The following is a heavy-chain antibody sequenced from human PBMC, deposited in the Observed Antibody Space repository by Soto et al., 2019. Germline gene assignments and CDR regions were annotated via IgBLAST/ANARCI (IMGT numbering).Heavy chain of an antibody. CDR2: IYWNSGRI. Sequence: EVQLVESGGGLVQPGRSLRLSCAASGFTSNDYAMHWVRQVPGKGLEWVSGIYWNSGRIGYADSVKGRFTTSRDNAKNSLYLQMNRLRAEDTGLYYCAKVMVPGGADYWGQVILVTVSS. CDR3: AKVMVPGGADY. CDR1: GFTSNDYA. D-gene: IGHD2-21*02. J-gene: IGHJ4*02. V-gene: IGHV3-9*02.